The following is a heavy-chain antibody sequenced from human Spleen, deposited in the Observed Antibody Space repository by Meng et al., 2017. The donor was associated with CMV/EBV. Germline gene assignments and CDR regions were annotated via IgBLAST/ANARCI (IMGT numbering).Heavy chain of an antibody. CDR1: GFTFSTYA. V-gene: IGHV3-21*01. CDR2: ISSYSNNI. CDR3: ARDSSGYQYGVGPPFDY. Sequence: GGSLRLSCAASGFTFSTYAMNWVRQAPGKGLEWVSSISSYSNNIHYADSVKGRFTISRDNAKNSLYLQMNYLRAADTAVYFCARDSSGYQYGVGPPFDYWGQGTPVTVSS. D-gene: IGHD6-25*01. J-gene: IGHJ4*02.